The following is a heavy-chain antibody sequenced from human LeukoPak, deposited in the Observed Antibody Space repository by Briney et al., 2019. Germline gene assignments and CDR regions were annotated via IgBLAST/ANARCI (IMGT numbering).Heavy chain of an antibody. J-gene: IGHJ4*02. D-gene: IGHD3-3*01. CDR1: GYTFTSYG. CDR3: ARVIDDFWSGYHDFDY. V-gene: IGHV1-18*01. CDR2: ISAYNGNT. Sequence: GASVKVSCKASGYTFTSYGISWVRQAPGQGLEWMGWISAYNGNTNYAQKLQGRVTMTTDTSTSTAYMELRSLRSDDTAVYYCARVIDDFWSGYHDFDYWGQGTLVTVSS.